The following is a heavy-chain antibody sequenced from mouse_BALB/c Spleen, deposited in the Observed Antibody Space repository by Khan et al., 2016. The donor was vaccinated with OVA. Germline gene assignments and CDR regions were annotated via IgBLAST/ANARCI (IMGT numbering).Heavy chain of an antibody. Sequence: QVQLQQSGAELAKPGASVKMSCKASGYTFINYWILWVKQRPGQGLEWIGYINPSTGYTEYNQNFKDKATLTADKSSSTAYMQLSGLTSEDSAVYYCARRGLRWDFDYWSQGTTLTVSS. CDR2: INPSTGYT. CDR1: GYTFINYW. V-gene: IGHV1-7*01. J-gene: IGHJ2*01. D-gene: IGHD1-1*01. CDR3: ARRGLRWDFDY.